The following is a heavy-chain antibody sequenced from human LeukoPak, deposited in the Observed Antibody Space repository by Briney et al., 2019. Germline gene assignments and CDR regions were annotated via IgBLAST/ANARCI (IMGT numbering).Heavy chain of an antibody. CDR1: GGSISSGDYY. Sequence: SETLSLTRTVSGGSISSGDYYWSWIRQPPGKGLEWIGCIYYSGSTNYNPSLKSRVSISVDTSKNQFSLKLSSVTAADTAVYYCARLRNYYALDYWGQGTLVTVSS. V-gene: IGHV4-61*08. J-gene: IGHJ4*02. CDR3: ARLRNYYALDY. CDR2: IYYSGST. D-gene: IGHD3-10*01.